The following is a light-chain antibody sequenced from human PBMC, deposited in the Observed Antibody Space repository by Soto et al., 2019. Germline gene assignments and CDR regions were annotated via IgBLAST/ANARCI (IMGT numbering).Light chain of an antibody. J-gene: IGKJ2*01. CDR1: QSVGSS. Sequence: EMHMTQSPSTLSASPGESATLSCRASQSVGSSLAWYQQKPGKAPRLLIYGASSRASGTPTRFSGSGSGTDFTLSISSLQSEDFAAYYCQEYTDWSSTFGQGTKVDIK. V-gene: IGKV3-15*01. CDR2: GAS. CDR3: QEYTDWSST.